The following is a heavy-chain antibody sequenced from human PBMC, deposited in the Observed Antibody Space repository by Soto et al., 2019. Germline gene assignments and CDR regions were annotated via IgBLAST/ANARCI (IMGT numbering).Heavy chain of an antibody. J-gene: IGHJ4*02. CDR2: ISSSSTYI. D-gene: IGHD3-22*01. Sequence: GGSLKLSCAASGLTFSAYIMNWVGQAPGKGLEWVSSISSSSTYIYYADSVKGRFTISSDEAKNSMFLQMSSLGVEETAVYYCARGGDTSGSWPRYWGQGTLVPVSS. CDR3: ARGGDTSGSWPRY. CDR1: GLTFSAYI. V-gene: IGHV3-21*01.